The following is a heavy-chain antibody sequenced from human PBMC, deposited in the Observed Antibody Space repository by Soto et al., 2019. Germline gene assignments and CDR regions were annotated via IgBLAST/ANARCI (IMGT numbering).Heavy chain of an antibody. CDR2: RNHSGST. D-gene: IGHD3-10*01. Sequence: SETLSLTCAVYGGSFSGFYWTWIRQPPGKGLEWIGERNHSGSTNHNPSLKSRVTISVDTSKNQFSLRLSSVTAADTAVYYCGRVLDFYDSGTYYKSADWFGPWGRGTLVTVSS. J-gene: IGHJ5*02. CDR1: GGSFSGFY. CDR3: GRVLDFYDSGTYYKSADWFGP. V-gene: IGHV4-34*01.